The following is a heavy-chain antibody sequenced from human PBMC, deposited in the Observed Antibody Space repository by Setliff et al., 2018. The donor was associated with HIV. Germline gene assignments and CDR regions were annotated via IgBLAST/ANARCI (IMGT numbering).Heavy chain of an antibody. CDR2: ISAYNGST. CDR1: GYTFTSHG. J-gene: IGHJ5*02. D-gene: IGHD2-21*02. CDR3: ARDRTGVTSGEFDP. V-gene: IGHV1-18*01. Sequence: GASVKVSCKASGYTFTSHGISWVRQAPGQGLEWMGWISAYNGSTNYAQKLQVRVTMTTDTSTSTAYMELSSLRSDDTAVYYCARDRTGVTSGEFDPWGQGTLVTVSS.